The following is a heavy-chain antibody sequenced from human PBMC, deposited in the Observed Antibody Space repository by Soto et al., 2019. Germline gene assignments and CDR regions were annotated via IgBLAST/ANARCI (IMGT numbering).Heavy chain of an antibody. D-gene: IGHD3-16*01. J-gene: IGHJ6*02. CDR3: ARDRAGGGSNLAV. Sequence: PSETLSLTCAVSGGSISSGGYSWSWIRQPPGKGLEWIGYIYHSGSTYYNPSLKSRVTISVDRSKNQFSLKLSSVTAADTAVYYCARDRAGGGSNLAVWGQGTTVTVSS. CDR2: IYHSGST. V-gene: IGHV4-30-2*01. CDR1: GGSISSGGYS.